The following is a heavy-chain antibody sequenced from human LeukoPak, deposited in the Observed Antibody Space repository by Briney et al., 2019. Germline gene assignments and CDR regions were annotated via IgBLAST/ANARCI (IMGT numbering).Heavy chain of an antibody. V-gene: IGHV3-74*01. CDR2: INSDGSST. J-gene: IGHJ4*02. CDR1: GFTFSSYW. Sequence: GGSLRLSCAASGFTFSSYWMHWVRHAPGKGLVWVSRINSDGSSTSYADSVKGRFTISRDNAKNTLYLQMNSLRAEDTAVYYCARALIGYYFDYWGQGTLVTVSS. D-gene: IGHD2-8*01. CDR3: ARALIGYYFDY.